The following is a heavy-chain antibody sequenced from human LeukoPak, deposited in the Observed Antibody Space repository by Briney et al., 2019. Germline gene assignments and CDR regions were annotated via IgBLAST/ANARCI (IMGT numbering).Heavy chain of an antibody. J-gene: IGHJ6*04. D-gene: IGHD3-10*01. CDR2: INHSGST. CDR3: ARLDGSGSYYYYGMDV. V-gene: IGHV4-34*01. CDR1: GGSFSGYY. Sequence: SETLSLTCAVYGGSFSGYYWSWIRQPPGKGLEWIGEINHSGSTNYNPSLKSRVTTSVDMSKNQFSLKLSSVTAADTAVYYCARLDGSGSYYYYGMDVWGKGTTVTVSS.